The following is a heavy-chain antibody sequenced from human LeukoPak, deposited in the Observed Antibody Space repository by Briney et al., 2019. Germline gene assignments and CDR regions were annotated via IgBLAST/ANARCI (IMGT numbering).Heavy chain of an antibody. CDR1: GYTFTSYD. J-gene: IGHJ3*02. V-gene: IGHV1-8*01. CDR3: ARGSPWQLGQPVDI. Sequence: GASVKVSCKASGYTFTSYDINWVRQATGQGLEWMGWMNPNSGNTGYAQKFQGRVTMTRNTSISTAYMELSSLRSEDTAVYYCARGSPWQLGQPVDIWGQGTMVTVSS. CDR2: MNPNSGNT. D-gene: IGHD6-6*01.